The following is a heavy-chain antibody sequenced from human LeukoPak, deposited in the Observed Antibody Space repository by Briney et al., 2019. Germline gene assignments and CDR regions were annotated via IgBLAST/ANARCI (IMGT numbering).Heavy chain of an antibody. D-gene: IGHD3-3*01. CDR2: ISSSSSTI. CDR1: GFTFSSYS. J-gene: IGHJ3*02. Sequence: GGSLRLSCAASGFTFSSYSMNWVRQAPGKGLEWVSYISSSSSTIYYADSVKGRFTISRDNAKNSLYLQMNSLRAEDTAVYYCVLLFWEWLQPDAFDIWGQGTMVTVSS. V-gene: IGHV3-48*01. CDR3: VLLFWEWLQPDAFDI.